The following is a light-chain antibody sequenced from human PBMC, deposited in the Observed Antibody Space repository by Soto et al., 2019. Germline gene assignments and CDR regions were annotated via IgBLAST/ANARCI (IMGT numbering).Light chain of an antibody. CDR3: SSYAGSNNQV. J-gene: IGLJ1*01. CDR1: SSDVGGYNY. CDR2: EVS. V-gene: IGLV2-8*01. Sequence: QSVLTQPPSASGSPGQSVTFSCTGTSSDVGGYNYVSWYQQHPGRAPKLMIYEVSKRPSGVPDRFSGSKSGNTASLTVSGLQTEDEADYYCSSYAGSNNQVFGTGTKVTVL.